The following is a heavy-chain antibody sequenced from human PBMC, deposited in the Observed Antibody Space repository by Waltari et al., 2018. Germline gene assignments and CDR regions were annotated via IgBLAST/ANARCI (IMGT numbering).Heavy chain of an antibody. Sequence: QVQLVQSGAEVKKPGSSVKVSCKASGGTFSSYAISWVRQAPGQGLEWMGGIIPIFGTANYAQKFQGRVTITTDESTSTAYMELSSLRSEDTAVYYCARGRDGSSWYSGVNYYYGMDVWGQGTTVTVSS. J-gene: IGHJ6*02. CDR2: IIPIFGTA. D-gene: IGHD6-13*01. CDR1: GGTFSSYA. CDR3: ARGRDGSSWYSGVNYYYGMDV. V-gene: IGHV1-69*05.